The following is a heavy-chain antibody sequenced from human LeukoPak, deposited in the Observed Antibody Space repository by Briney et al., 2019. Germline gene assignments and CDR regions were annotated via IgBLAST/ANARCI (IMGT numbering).Heavy chain of an antibody. CDR1: GFAFSDHY. Sequence: GVSVRLSCAASGFAFSDHYMDWVRQAPGKGLEWVGRIRNKPNSYTTEYAAPVKGRFAISRDDSKNSLYLQMDSLKTEDTAVYYCARSFRFTSGWPFDYWGQGTLVTVSS. V-gene: IGHV3-72*01. CDR3: ARSFRFTSGWPFDY. CDR2: IRNKPNSYTT. J-gene: IGHJ4*02. D-gene: IGHD6-19*01.